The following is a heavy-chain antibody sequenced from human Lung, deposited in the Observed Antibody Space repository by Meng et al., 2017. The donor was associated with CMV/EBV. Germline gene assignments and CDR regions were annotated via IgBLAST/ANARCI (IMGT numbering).Heavy chain of an antibody. Sequence: GESLKIYCAAPGFIFSCYAMHWVRQAPGKGLEWVAVISYDGSNKYYADSMKARFTITRDNPKNTLYLQMNSLRTEDTSVYYCARQRPYCSSTSCYTTYYGMDVWGQGTPVTVSS. CDR3: ARQRPYCSSTSCYTTYYGMDV. CDR1: GFIFSCYA. J-gene: IGHJ6*02. D-gene: IGHD2-2*02. V-gene: IGHV3-30-3*01. CDR2: ISYDGSNK.